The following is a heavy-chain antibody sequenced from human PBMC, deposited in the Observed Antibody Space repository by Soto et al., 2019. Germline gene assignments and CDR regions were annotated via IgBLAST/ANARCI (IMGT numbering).Heavy chain of an antibody. V-gene: IGHV1-18*01. Sequence: ASVKVSCKASGYTFASYAISCMRQAPGKGLEWMGWISAYNGNTKHAKKLQGRVTLTTHTSTRKDYMELRRLRYDETAVYYCARDPPQPDYWGQGTLVTVSS. CDR1: GYTFASYA. CDR3: ARDPPQPDY. J-gene: IGHJ4*02. CDR2: ISAYNGNT. D-gene: IGHD1-1*01.